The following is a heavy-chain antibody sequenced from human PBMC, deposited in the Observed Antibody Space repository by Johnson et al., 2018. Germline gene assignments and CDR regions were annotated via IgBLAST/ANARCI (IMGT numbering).Heavy chain of an antibody. CDR3: ARSRGMREYFQH. V-gene: IGHV3-21*01. J-gene: IGHJ1*01. CDR1: GFTFSSFS. Sequence: VQLVQSGGGLVKPGGSLRLSCTVSGFTFSSFSMNWVRQAPGKGLEWVSSISSSSSYIYYADSGKGRFTISRDNAKNSLYLQKNSLRAEDTAVYYCARSRGMREYFQHWGQGTLVTVSS. D-gene: IGHD3-22*01. CDR2: ISSSSSYI.